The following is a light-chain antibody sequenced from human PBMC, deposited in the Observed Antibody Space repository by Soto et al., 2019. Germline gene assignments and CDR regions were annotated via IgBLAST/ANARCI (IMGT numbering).Light chain of an antibody. V-gene: IGKV3-15*01. CDR1: QGVSSN. Sequence: EIVMTQSPGTLSASLGERATLSCRASQGVSSNLAWYQQKPGQAPRLLIYGASTRAAGIPARFSGSGSGTEFTLTISSLQSEDFAVYYCQQYNNWPPYTFGQGTKLEIK. J-gene: IGKJ2*01. CDR3: QQYNNWPPYT. CDR2: GAS.